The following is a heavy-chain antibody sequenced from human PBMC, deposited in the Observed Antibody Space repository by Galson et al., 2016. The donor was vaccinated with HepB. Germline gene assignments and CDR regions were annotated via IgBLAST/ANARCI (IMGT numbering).Heavy chain of an antibody. V-gene: IGHV1-69*06. J-gene: IGHJ4*02. Sequence: SVKVSCKASGGTFSSYAISWVRQAPGQGLEWMGGIIPIFGTANYAQKFQGRVTITADKSTSTAYMELSSLRSEDTAMYYCARSGSRELADYWGQGTLVTVSS. CDR1: GGTFSSYA. CDR3: ARSGSRELADY. D-gene: IGHD1-26*01. CDR2: IIPIFGTA.